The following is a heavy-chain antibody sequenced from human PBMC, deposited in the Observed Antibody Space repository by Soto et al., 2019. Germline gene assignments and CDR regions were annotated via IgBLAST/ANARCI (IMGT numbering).Heavy chain of an antibody. CDR1: GGSISSGGYY. J-gene: IGHJ4*02. D-gene: IGHD5-18*01. CDR2: IYNSGNT. CDR3: ARIIYSSFVY. V-gene: IGHV4-31*03. Sequence: SETLSLTCTVSGGSISSGGYYWSWIRQYPGKGLEWIGYIYNSGNTYYNPSLRGRVTISVDTSKNQFSLELSSVTAADTAVYYCARIIYSSFVYWGQGTLVTVSS.